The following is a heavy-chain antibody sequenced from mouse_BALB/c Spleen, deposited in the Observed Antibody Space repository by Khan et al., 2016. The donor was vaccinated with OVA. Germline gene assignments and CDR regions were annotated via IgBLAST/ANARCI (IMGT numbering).Heavy chain of an antibody. D-gene: IGHD2-14*01. J-gene: IGHJ3*01. Sequence: EVQLQESGPGLVKPSQSLSLTCTVTGYSITSDYAWNWIRQFPGNKLEWMGYISYSGSNSYNPSLKSRISINRDTSKNQFFLQLNSGTTEDTATYYCARSRDRYACAYWGQGTLVTVSA. CDR2: ISYSGSN. CDR1: GYSITSDYA. CDR3: ARSRDRYACAY. V-gene: IGHV3-2*02.